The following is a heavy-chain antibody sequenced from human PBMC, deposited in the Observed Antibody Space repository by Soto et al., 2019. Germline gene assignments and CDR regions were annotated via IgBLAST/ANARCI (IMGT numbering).Heavy chain of an antibody. CDR3: ARGTRSWDF. Sequence: QVQLVQSGAEVMKPGASVKVSCKASGYTFTSYDINWARHATGQGLERMGWMNPNSGNTGYAQKFQGRVTMTRNTSITTAYMELSSLRSEDTVVYYCARGTRSWDFWGQGTLVTVSS. V-gene: IGHV1-8*01. J-gene: IGHJ4*02. CDR1: GYTFTSYD. D-gene: IGHD6-19*01. CDR2: MNPNSGNT.